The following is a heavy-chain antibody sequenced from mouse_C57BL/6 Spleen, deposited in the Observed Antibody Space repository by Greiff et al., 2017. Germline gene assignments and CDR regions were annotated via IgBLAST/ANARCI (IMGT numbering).Heavy chain of an antibody. V-gene: IGHV1-53*01. CDR1: GYTFTSYW. D-gene: IGHD1-1*01. CDR3: ARGGYGSSYLDY. CDR2: INPSNGGT. J-gene: IGHJ2*01. Sequence: VQLQQPGTELVKPGASVKLSCKASGYTFTSYWMHRVKQRPGQGLEWIGNINPSNGGTNYNEKFKSKATLTVDKSSSTAYMQLSSLTSEDSAVYYCARGGYGSSYLDYWGQGTTLTVSS.